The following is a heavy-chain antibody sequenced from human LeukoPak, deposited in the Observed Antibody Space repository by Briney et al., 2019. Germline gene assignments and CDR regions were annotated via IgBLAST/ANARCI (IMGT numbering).Heavy chain of an antibody. CDR3: ARDQHYYDSSGYYRGWYDY. V-gene: IGHV3-23*01. Sequence: GGTLRLSCAASGFTFSSYGMSWVRQAPGKGLEWVSAISGGGGSTYYADSVKGRFTISRDNSKNTLYLQMNSLRAEDTAVYYCARDQHYYDSSGYYRGWYDYWGQGTLVTVSS. CDR2: ISGGGGST. D-gene: IGHD3-22*01. CDR1: GFTFSSYG. J-gene: IGHJ4*02.